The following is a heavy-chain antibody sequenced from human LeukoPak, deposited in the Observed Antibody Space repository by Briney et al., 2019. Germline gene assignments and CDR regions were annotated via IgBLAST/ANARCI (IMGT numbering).Heavy chain of an antibody. CDR2: ISGSGGST. Sequence: GGSLRLSCAASGFTFSSYAMSWVRQAPGKGLEWVSAISGSGGSTYYADSVKGRLTISRDNSKNTLYLQMHSLSAEDTAVYYCAKDQDIVVVPAAKKGGVYFAYWGQGTLVTVSS. J-gene: IGHJ4*02. CDR3: AKDQDIVVVPAAKKGGVYFAY. V-gene: IGHV3-23*01. CDR1: GFTFSSYA. D-gene: IGHD2-2*01.